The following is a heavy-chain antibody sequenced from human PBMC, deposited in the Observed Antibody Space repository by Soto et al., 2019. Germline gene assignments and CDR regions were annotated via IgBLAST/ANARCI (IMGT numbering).Heavy chain of an antibody. CDR2: IKSKTDGGTT. Sequence: EVQLVESGGGLVKPGGSLRLSCAASGFTFSNAWMSWVRQAPGKGLEWVGRIKSKTDGGTTDYAAPVKGRFTITRDDSKNKLYLQMNSLKTDDTAVYYCTTYPVCDDIWWSYRIDYWGQGTLVTVSS. J-gene: IGHJ4*02. CDR3: TTYPVCDDIWWSYRIDY. CDR1: GFTFSNAW. V-gene: IGHV3-15*01. D-gene: IGHD3-16*02.